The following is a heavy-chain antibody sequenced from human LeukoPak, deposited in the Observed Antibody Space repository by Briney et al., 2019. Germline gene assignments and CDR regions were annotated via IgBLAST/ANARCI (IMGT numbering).Heavy chain of an antibody. V-gene: IGHV3-48*04. J-gene: IGHJ5*02. D-gene: IGHD3-10*01. CDR3: ARDYYGSGTLGDWFDP. CDR1: GFTFSTYA. Sequence: PGGSLRLSCAASGFTFSTYAMNWVRQAPGKGLEWVSYISSSSSTIYYADSVKGRFTISRDNAKNSLYLQMNSLRAEDTAVYYCARDYYGSGTLGDWFDPWGQGTLVTVSS. CDR2: ISSSSSTI.